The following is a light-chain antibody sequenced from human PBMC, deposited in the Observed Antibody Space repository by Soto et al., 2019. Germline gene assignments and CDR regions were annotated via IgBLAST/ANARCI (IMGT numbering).Light chain of an antibody. J-gene: IGLJ3*02. CDR2: EVS. CDR3: CSYAGSSTV. CDR1: SRDVGSYNL. V-gene: IGLV2-23*02. Sequence: QSALTQPASVSGSPGQSITISCTGTSRDVGSYNLVSWYQQHPGKAPKLMIYEVSKWPSGVSNRFSGSKSGNMASLTISGLQAEDEADYYCCSYAGSSTVFGGGTKVTVL.